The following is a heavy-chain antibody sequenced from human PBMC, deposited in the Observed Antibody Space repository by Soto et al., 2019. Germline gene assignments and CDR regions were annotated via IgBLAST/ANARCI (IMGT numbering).Heavy chain of an antibody. CDR3: AKDRGAENTSCCAP. D-gene: IGHD1-26*01. V-gene: IGHV3-13*01. CDR1: GFTFGSYS. Sequence: GSLRLSCAASGFTFGSYSMSWVRQAPGKGLEWVSAIGTAGDTYYPGSVKGRFTISRENAKNSLYLQMNSLRAEDTAVYYCAKDRGAENTSCCAPWARGTVLTVSS. CDR2: IGTAGDT. J-gene: IGHJ5*02.